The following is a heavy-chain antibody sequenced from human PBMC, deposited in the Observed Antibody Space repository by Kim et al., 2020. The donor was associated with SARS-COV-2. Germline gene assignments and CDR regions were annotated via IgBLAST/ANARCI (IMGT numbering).Heavy chain of an antibody. CDR3: ARQRWGYGSGSYYIFDY. V-gene: IGHV4-39*01. CDR2: IYYSGST. J-gene: IGHJ4*02. D-gene: IGHD3-10*01. CDR1: GGSISSSSYY. Sequence: SETLSLTCTVSGGSISSSSYYWGWIRQPPGKGLEWIGSIYYSGSTYYNPSLKSRVTISVDTSKNQFSLKLSSVTAADTAVYYCARQRWGYGSGSYYIFDYWGQGTLVTVSS.